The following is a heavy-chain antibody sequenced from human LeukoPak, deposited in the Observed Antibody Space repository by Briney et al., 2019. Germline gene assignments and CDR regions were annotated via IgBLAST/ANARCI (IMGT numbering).Heavy chain of an antibody. CDR2: ISYDGSNK. Sequence: GRSLRLSCAASGFTFSSYGMHWVRQAPGKGLEWEAVISYDGSNKYYADSVKGRFTISRDNSKNTLYLQMNSLRAEDTAVYYCAKGEAVAGLGAFDIWGQGTMVTVSS. CDR1: GFTFSSYG. D-gene: IGHD6-19*01. J-gene: IGHJ3*02. CDR3: AKGEAVAGLGAFDI. V-gene: IGHV3-30*18.